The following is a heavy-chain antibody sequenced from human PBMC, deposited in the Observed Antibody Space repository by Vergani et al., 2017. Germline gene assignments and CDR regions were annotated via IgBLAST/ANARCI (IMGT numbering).Heavy chain of an antibody. CDR1: GFTFSSYW. CDR3: ARGGHMTTVVTAGD. J-gene: IGHJ4*02. D-gene: IGHD4-23*01. Sequence: EVQLVESGGGLVQPGGSLRLSCAASGFTFSSYWMHWVRQAPGKGLVWVSRINSDGSSTSYAESVKGRFTIARDNAKNTLYLQMNSLRAEDTAVYYCARGGHMTTVVTAGDWGQGTLATVYS. V-gene: IGHV3-74*01. CDR2: INSDGSST.